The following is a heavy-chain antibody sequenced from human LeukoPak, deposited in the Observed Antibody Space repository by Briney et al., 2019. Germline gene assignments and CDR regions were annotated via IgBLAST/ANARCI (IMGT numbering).Heavy chain of an antibody. CDR1: GGSISSYY. CDR2: IYYSGST. CDR3: ATTYYYGSGSYSLVY. J-gene: IGHJ4*02. D-gene: IGHD3-10*01. V-gene: IGHV4-59*01. Sequence: PSETLSLTCTVSGGSISSYYWSCIRQPPGKGLEWIGYIYYSGSTNYNPSLKSRVTISEDTSKNQFSLKLSSVTAADTAVYYCATTYYYGSGSYSLVYWGQGTLVTVSS.